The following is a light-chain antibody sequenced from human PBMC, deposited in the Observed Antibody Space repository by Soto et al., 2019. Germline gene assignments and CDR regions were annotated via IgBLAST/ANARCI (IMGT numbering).Light chain of an antibody. V-gene: IGKV3-20*01. CDR1: QSVSSNY. J-gene: IGKJ1*01. CDR2: GTS. CDR3: QQYGSSRT. Sequence: IVLTQSPGTLSLSPGERATLSCRASQSVSSNYLVWYQQKPGQAPRLLIYGTSTRATGIPDRFSGSGSGTDFTLTISRLEPEDFAVYYCQQYGSSRTFGQGTKVHIK.